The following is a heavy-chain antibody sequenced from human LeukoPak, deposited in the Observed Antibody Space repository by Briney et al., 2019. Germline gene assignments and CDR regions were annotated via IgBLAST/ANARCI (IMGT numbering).Heavy chain of an antibody. Sequence: GGSLRLSCAASGFSFSNYGMSWVRQAPGKGLEWVSSFSGSGSSTYYADSVKGRFTISRDNSKNTLYLQMNSLRAEDTALYSCAKDYGGNSDAFDIWGQGTVVTVSS. D-gene: IGHD4-23*01. CDR1: GFSFSNYG. CDR3: AKDYGGNSDAFDI. J-gene: IGHJ3*02. CDR2: FSGSGSST. V-gene: IGHV3-23*01.